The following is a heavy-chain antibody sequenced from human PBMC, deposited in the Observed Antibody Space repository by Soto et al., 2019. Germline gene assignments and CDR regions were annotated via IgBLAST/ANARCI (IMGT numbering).Heavy chain of an antibody. CDR3: ARNRAGGLNYYYYMDV. CDR2: ISSSSSYI. Sequence: EVQLVESGGGLVKPGGSLRLSCVVSGFTFSSYSMNWVRQAPGMGLEWVSSISSSSSYIYYADSVKGRFTISRDNAKNSLYLQMNSLRAEDTAVYYCARNRAGGLNYYYYMDVWGKGTTVTVSS. J-gene: IGHJ6*03. V-gene: IGHV3-21*01. D-gene: IGHD1-26*01. CDR1: GFTFSSYS.